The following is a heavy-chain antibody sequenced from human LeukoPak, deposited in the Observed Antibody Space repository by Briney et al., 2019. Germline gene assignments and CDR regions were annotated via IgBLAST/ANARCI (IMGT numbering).Heavy chain of an antibody. J-gene: IGHJ4*02. CDR3: AKDLSPGPD. V-gene: IGHV3-23*01. D-gene: IGHD2-8*02. Sequence: GGSLRLSCAASGFTFSSYSMNWVRQASGKGLKWVSAIIGSGLTTYYADSVKGRFTISRDNSKNTLYLQVNSLRDEDTAVYYCAKDLSPGPDWGQGTLVTVSS. CDR1: GFTFSSYS. CDR2: IIGSGLTT.